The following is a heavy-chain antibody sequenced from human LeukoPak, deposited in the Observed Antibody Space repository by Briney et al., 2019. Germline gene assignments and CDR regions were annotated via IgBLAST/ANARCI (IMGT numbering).Heavy chain of an antibody. CDR3: ARGYAVAGDYYYGMDV. J-gene: IGHJ6*04. CDR1: GFTFSSYA. D-gene: IGHD6-19*01. CDR2: IPYDGSNK. V-gene: IGHV3-30*04. Sequence: GGSLRLSCAASGFTFSSYAVYWVRQAPGKGLEWVAVIPYDGSNKYYADSVKGRFTISRDNSKNTLYLQMNSLRPEDTAVYYCARGYAVAGDYYYGMDVWGKGTTVTVSS.